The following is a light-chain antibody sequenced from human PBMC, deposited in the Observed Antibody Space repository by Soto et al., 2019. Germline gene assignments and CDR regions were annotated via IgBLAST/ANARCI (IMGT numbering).Light chain of an antibody. CDR3: QQSYSTLLWT. CDR2: AAS. V-gene: IGKV1-39*01. CDR1: QSISSY. Sequence: DIQMTQSPSYLSASVGDRVTITCRASQSISSYLNWYQQKPGKAPKLLIYAASSLQSGVPSRFSGSGSGTDFTLTISSLQPEDFATYYCQQSYSTLLWTFGQGTKVEIK. J-gene: IGKJ1*01.